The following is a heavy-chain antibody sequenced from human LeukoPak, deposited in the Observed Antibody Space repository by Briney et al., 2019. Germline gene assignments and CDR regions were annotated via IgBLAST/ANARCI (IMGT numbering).Heavy chain of an antibody. D-gene: IGHD3-10*01. V-gene: IGHV4-34*01. Sequence: PSETLSLTCAVYGGSFSGYYWSWIRQPPGKGLEWIGEINHSGSTNYNPSLKSRVTISVDTSKNQFSLKLSSVTAADTAVYYCARGVGRGGFEISPSFDYWGQGTLVTVSS. CDR3: ARGVGRGGFEISPSFDY. CDR2: INHSGST. CDR1: GGSFSGYY. J-gene: IGHJ4*02.